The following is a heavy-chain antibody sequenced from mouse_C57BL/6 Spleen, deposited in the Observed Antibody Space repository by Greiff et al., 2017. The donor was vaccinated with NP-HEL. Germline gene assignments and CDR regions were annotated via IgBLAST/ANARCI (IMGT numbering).Heavy chain of an antibody. V-gene: IGHV1-52*01. Sequence: QVQLQQSGAELVRPGSSVKLSCKASGYTFTSYWMHWVKQRPIQGLEWIGNIDPSDSETHYNQKFKDKATLTVDKSSSTAYMQLSSLTSEDSAVYYCAREGAYGSHWYFDVWGTGTTVTVSS. CDR2: IDPSDSET. CDR3: AREGAYGSHWYFDV. D-gene: IGHD1-1*01. J-gene: IGHJ1*03. CDR1: GYTFTSYW.